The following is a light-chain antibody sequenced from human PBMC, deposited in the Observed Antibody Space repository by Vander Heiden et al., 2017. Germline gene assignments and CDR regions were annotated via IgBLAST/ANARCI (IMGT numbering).Light chain of an antibody. CDR2: DVS. CDR1: SSDVGGYSY. V-gene: IGLV2-14*01. CDR3: SSYTSSSTLNYV. Sequence: QSALTQPASVSGSPGQSITISCTGTSSDVGGYSYVSWYQQHPGKAPKLMIYDVSYRPSGISNRFSGSKSGNTASLTISGLQAEDEADYYCSSYTSSSTLNYVFGTGTKVTVL. J-gene: IGLJ1*01.